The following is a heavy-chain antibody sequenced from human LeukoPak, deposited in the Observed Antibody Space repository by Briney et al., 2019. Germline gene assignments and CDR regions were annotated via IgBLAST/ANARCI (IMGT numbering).Heavy chain of an antibody. CDR1: GGSFSGYY. CDR3: AKLYGSGGSCD. J-gene: IGHJ4*02. CDR2: INHSGST. D-gene: IGHD2-15*01. V-gene: IGHV4-34*01. Sequence: PSETLSLTCAVYGGSFSGYYWSWIRQPPGKGLEWIGEINHSGSTNYNPSLKSRVTISVDTSKNQFSLKLSSVTAADTAVYYCAKLYGSGGSCDWGQGTLVTVSS.